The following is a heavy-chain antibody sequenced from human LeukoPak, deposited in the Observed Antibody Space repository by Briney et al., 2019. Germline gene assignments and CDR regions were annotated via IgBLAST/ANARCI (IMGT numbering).Heavy chain of an antibody. CDR1: GFTFSNYF. CDR3: AKTRPLDSSSWSHGDY. J-gene: IGHJ4*02. CDR2: ISGSGDST. V-gene: IGHV3-23*01. D-gene: IGHD6-13*01. Sequence: GGSLRLSCAVSGFTFSNYFFNWVRQAPGKGLEWVSAISGSGDSTYYGDSVKGRFTISRDNSKNTLYLQMNSLRAEDTAVYYCAKTRPLDSSSWSHGDYWGQGTLVTVSS.